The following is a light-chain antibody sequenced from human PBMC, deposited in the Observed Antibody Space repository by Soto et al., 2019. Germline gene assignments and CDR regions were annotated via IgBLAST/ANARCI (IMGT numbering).Light chain of an antibody. CDR2: AAS. CDR1: QGISSY. Sequence: DIQLTQSPSFLSASVGDRVTITCRASQGISSYLAWYQQKPGKAPKLLIYAASTLTSGVPSRFSGSGSGTEFTLTNNSLHPEDFATYDCQQLNSYPLTFGGGTNVEIK. J-gene: IGKJ4*01. CDR3: QQLNSYPLT. V-gene: IGKV1-9*01.